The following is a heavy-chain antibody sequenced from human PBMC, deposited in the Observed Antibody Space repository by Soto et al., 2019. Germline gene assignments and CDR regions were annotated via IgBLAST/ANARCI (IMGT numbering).Heavy chain of an antibody. CDR3: ARTRSGSPDY. CDR1: GFTFSSYE. CDR2: ISSSGSTI. Sequence: GGSLRLSCAASGFTFSSYEMNWVRQAPGKGLEWVSYISSSGSTIYYADSVKGRFTISRDNAKNSLYLQMNSLRAEDTAVYYCARTRSGSPDYWGQGTLVTVSS. D-gene: IGHD1-26*01. J-gene: IGHJ4*02. V-gene: IGHV3-48*03.